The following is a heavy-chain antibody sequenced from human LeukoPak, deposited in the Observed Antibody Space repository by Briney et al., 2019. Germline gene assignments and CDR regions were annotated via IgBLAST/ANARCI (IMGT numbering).Heavy chain of an antibody. CDR2: ISAYNGNT. J-gene: IGHJ3*02. V-gene: IGHV1-18*01. CDR1: GGTVRRFA. Sequence: ASVKVSCKASGGTVRRFAINWVRQAPGQGLEWMGWISAYNGNTNYAQKLQGRVTMTTDTSTSTAYMELRSLRSDDTAVYYCARDGFGELWHAFDIWGQGAMVTVSS. CDR3: ARDGFGELWHAFDI. D-gene: IGHD3-10*01.